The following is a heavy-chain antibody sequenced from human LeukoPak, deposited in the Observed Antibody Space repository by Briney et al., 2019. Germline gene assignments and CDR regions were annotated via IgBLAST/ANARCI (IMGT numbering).Heavy chain of an antibody. CDR3: ANDLPVSLLPHSGDSKDAFDV. J-gene: IGHJ3*01. Sequence: GGSLRLSCADSGFTFSSYAMHWVRQVPGKGLEWVAAISYDGKKTYYADSVKGRFTISRDNSKNTLYLQMNSLRAEDTAVYYCANDLPVSLLPHSGDSKDAFDVWGQGTMLTVSS. CDR1: GFTFSSYA. CDR2: ISYDGKKT. D-gene: IGHD4-17*01. V-gene: IGHV3-30-3*02.